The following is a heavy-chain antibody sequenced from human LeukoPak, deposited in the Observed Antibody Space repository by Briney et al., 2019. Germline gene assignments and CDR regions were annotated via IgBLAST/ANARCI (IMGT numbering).Heavy chain of an antibody. CDR2: ISGSGGST. J-gene: IGHJ3*02. D-gene: IGHD3-22*01. V-gene: IGHV3-23*01. CDR1: GFTFSSYT. CDR3: AKGQSYYDSSGSGI. Sequence: GGSLRLSCVASGFTFSSYTMNWVRQAPGKGLEWVSAISGSGGSTYYADSVKGRFTISRDNSKNTLYLQMNSLRAEDTAVYYCAKGQSYYDSSGSGIWGQGTMVTVSS.